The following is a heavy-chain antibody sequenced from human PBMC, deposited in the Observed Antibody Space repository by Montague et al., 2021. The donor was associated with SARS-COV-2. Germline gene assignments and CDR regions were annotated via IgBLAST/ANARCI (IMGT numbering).Heavy chain of an antibody. CDR3: VRAFSDSFKWFDP. D-gene: IGHD5-18*01. V-gene: IGHV3-74*01. CDR1: GFTFSAYW. J-gene: IGHJ5*02. Sequence: SLRLSCVASGFTFSAYWMHWVRQAPGQGLEWVARIRADGTTTNYADSVKGRFTISRDNAQDTVYLHMTTLTAEDTAVYYCVRAFSDSFKWFDPWGQGTLVTVSS. CDR2: IRADGTTT.